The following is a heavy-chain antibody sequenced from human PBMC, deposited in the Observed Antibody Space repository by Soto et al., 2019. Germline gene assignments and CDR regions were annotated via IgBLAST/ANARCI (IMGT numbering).Heavy chain of an antibody. CDR1: GFTFSYYG. J-gene: IGHJ6*02. CDR2: VGGSGTTI. CDR3: ARKQLGQGYYDMDV. Sequence: GGSLRLSCAGSGFTFSYYGMNWVRQTPGKGLEWVSYVGGSGTTIYYADSVKGRFTISRDNAQNSLYLQMNSLRDEDTAVYFCARKQLGQGYYDMDVWGQGTTVTVSS. D-gene: IGHD1-1*01. V-gene: IGHV3-48*02.